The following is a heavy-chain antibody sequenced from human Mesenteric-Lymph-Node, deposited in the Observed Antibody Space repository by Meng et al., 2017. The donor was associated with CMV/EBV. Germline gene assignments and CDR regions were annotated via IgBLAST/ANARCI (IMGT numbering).Heavy chain of an antibody. CDR1: GFTFSDYY. J-gene: IGHJ5*02. Sequence: GGSLRLSCTASGFTFSDYYMNWVRQAPGKGLEWVSYISSSGSTIYYANSVKGRFTISRDNAKNSLYLQMNSLRAEDTAVYYCAREIVVVPAAISWFDPWGQGTLVTVSS. D-gene: IGHD2-2*01. CDR2: ISSSGSTI. V-gene: IGHV3-11*04. CDR3: AREIVVVPAAISWFDP.